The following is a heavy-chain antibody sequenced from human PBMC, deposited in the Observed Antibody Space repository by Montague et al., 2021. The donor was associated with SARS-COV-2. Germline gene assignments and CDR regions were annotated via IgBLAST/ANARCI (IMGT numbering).Heavy chain of an antibody. D-gene: IGHD6-19*01. CDR2: IYYCGST. Sequence: SETRSLTCTVSGGSISSYYWSWIRQPPGKGLEWIWYIYYCGSTNYNPSLTSRVTISVETSKNQFSLKLSPVTAADTAVYYCARGSGWMGNAFDIWGQGTMVTVSS. CDR1: GGSISSYY. CDR3: ARGSGWMGNAFDI. J-gene: IGHJ3*02. V-gene: IGHV4-59*01.